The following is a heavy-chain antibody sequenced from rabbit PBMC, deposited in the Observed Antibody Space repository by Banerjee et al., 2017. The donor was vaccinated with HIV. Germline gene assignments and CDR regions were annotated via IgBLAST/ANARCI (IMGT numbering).Heavy chain of an antibody. J-gene: IGHJ4*01. CDR2: IYAGGSGSA. V-gene: IGHV1S40*01. CDR1: GFSFTTSYW. CDR3: TIATMTMVITDL. D-gene: IGHD2-1*01. Sequence: QSLEESGGDLVKPGASLTLTRAASGFSFTTSYWICWVRQAPGKGLEWIGCIYAGGSGSAGYASWAKGRFTISKPSSTTVTLQMTSLTAADTATYFCTIATMTMVITDLWGQGTLVTVS.